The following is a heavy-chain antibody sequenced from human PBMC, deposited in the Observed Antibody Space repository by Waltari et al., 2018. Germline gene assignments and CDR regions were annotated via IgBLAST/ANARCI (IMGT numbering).Heavy chain of an antibody. CDR2: VDPEGGET. V-gene: IGHV1-69-2*01. D-gene: IGHD2-21*01. CDR3: ATGASYCGGDCSDY. J-gene: IGHJ4*02. CDR1: GYTFTDYY. Sequence: EVQLVQSGAEVKKPGATVKISCKASGYTFTDYYMHWVQQAPGKGLEWRGRVDPEGGETIYAEKFQGRVTITADTSTDTAYMELSSLRSEDTAVYYCATGASYCGGDCSDYWGQGTLVTVSS.